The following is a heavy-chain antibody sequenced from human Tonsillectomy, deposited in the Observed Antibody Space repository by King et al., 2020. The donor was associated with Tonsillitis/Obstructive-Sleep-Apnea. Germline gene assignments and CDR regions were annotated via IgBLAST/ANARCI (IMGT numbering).Heavy chain of an antibody. CDR1: GYSFTSYW. D-gene: IGHD3-10*01. V-gene: IGHV5-51*01. J-gene: IGHJ4*02. CDR2: IYPGDSYT. Sequence: VQLVESGAEVKKPGESLKISCKGSGYSFTSYWIVWVRQMPGKGLEWMGMIYPGDSYTRYSPSFQGQGTISADKSISTAYLQWSSLKASDTAMYYCARHCSGSGSYCFDYWGQGTLVTVSS. CDR3: ARHCSGSGSYCFDY.